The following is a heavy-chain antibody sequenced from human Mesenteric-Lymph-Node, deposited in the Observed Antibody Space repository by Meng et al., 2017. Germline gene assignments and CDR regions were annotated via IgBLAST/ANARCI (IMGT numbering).Heavy chain of an antibody. V-gene: IGHV1-18*01. CDR1: GGTFSSYG. Sequence: ASVKVSCKASGGTFSSYGISWVRQAPGQGLEWMGWISAYNGNTNYAQKLQGRVTMTTDTSTSTAYMELRSLRSDDTAVYYCARMRTYCGGDCYLRDYYYGMDVWGQGTTVTVSS. CDR3: ARMRTYCGGDCYLRDYYYGMDV. CDR2: ISAYNGNT. D-gene: IGHD2-21*02. J-gene: IGHJ6*02.